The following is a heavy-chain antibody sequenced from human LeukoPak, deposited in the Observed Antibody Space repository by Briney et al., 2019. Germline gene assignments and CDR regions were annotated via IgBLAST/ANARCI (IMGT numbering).Heavy chain of an antibody. CDR1: GFTFSNFW. D-gene: IGHD6-19*01. J-gene: IGHJ4*02. Sequence: GGSLRLSCMASGFTFSNFWMNWVRQAPGKGLEWVASIDQDGSDKYYVDSVKGRFTISRDNAKNSLYLQTDSLRAEDTAVYYCARVGAVAQPFDYWGQGTLVTVSS. V-gene: IGHV3-7*01. CDR3: ARVGAVAQPFDY. CDR2: IDQDGSDK.